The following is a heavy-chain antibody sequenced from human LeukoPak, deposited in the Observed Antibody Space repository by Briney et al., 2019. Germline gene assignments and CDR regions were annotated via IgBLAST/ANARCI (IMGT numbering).Heavy chain of an antibody. J-gene: IGHJ5*02. Sequence: SETQSLTCTVSGGSISNYYWMWIRQPPGKGLEWIGHTSYSGSTSFNPSLKSRVTISVDTSKNQFSLKLSSVTAADTAVYYCAKGYGDYVGWFDPWGQGTLVTVSS. CDR1: GGSISNYY. D-gene: IGHD4-17*01. V-gene: IGHV4-59*01. CDR2: TSYSGST. CDR3: AKGYGDYVGWFDP.